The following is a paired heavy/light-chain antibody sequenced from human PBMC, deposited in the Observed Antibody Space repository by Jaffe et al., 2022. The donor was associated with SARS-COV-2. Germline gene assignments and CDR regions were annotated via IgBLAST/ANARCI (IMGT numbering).Heavy chain of an antibody. CDR3: ARGEAATGTNWFDP. CDR2: IYYRGSI. D-gene: IGHD1-1*01. V-gene: IGHV4-30-4*01. CDR1: GGSISSGDYF. Sequence: QVQLQESGPGLVKPLQTLSLTCTVSGGSISSGDYFWSWIRQPPGKGLEWIGNIYYRGSIYYNPSLKSRVTISVDTSKNQFSLKVSSVTAADTAVYYCARGEAATGTNWFDPWGQGTLVTVSS. J-gene: IGHJ5*02.
Light chain of an antibody. CDR2: QDT. Sequence: SYKLTQPPSVSVSPGQTASITCSGDKLGDKYASWYQQKPGQSPVLVIYQDTKRPSGIPERFSGSNSGNTATLTISGTQAMDEADYFCQAWDSSTLVVFGGGTKLTVL. CDR3: QAWDSSTLVV. V-gene: IGLV3-1*01. J-gene: IGLJ2*01. CDR1: KLGDKY.